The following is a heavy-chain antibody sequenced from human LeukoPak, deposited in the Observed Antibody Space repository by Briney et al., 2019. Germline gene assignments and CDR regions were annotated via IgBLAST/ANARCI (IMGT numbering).Heavy chain of an antibody. CDR2: ISSSVGHT. CDR1: GFTFSSYA. CDR3: TIATPDWHNSSGGPLDY. J-gene: IGHJ4*02. Sequence: GGSLRLSCAASGFTFSSYAMSWVRQAPGKGLEWVSAISSSVGHTYYADSVKGRFTNSRDNSKNTLYLQMNSLSAEDTAVYYCTIATPDWHNSSGGPLDYCGQGTLVTVSS. V-gene: IGHV3-23*01. D-gene: IGHD3-22*01.